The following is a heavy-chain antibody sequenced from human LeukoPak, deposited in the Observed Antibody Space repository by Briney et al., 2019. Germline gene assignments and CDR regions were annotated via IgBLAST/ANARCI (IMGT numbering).Heavy chain of an antibody. V-gene: IGHV1-18*01. CDR3: ARTGYSSSWSPYYYGMDV. CDR1: VYTFTSYG. J-gene: IGHJ6*02. Sequence: GASVKVSCKASVYTFTSYGISWVRQAPGQGLEWMGWISAYNGNTNYAQKLQGRVTMTTDTSTSTAYMELRSLRSDDTAVYYCARTGYSSSWSPYYYGMDVWGQGTTVTVSS. CDR2: ISAYNGNT. D-gene: IGHD6-13*01.